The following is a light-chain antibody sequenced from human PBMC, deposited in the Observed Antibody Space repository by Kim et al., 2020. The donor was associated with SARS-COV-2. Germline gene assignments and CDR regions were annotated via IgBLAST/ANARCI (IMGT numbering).Light chain of an antibody. CDR2: DES. Sequence: SASVGDTVTITCQASQYISKFINWFQQKPGTAPRLLLFDESVVEVGVPSRFRGSGSVTLFTLTINSLQPEDVATYFCLQYNNLPYTFGQGTKLEI. CDR1: QYISKF. V-gene: IGKV1-33*01. J-gene: IGKJ2*01. CDR3: LQYNNLPYT.